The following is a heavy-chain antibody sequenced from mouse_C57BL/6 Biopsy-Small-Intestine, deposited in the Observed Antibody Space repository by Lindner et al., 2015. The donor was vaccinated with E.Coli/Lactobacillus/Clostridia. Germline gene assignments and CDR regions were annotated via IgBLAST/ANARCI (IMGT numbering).Heavy chain of an antibody. V-gene: IGHV1S61*01. CDR2: FNPGGTGT. D-gene: IGHD3-3*01. J-gene: IGHJ4*01. Sequence: SVKVSCKASGYTFTSYYIHWVRQAPGQGLEWMGIFNPGGTGTRYAQKFQGGITMTRDTSTSTVFMELSSLTSDDTAVYYCARSHQKGLEHWGQGTLVTVSS. CDR1: GYTFTSYY. CDR3: ARSHQKGLEH.